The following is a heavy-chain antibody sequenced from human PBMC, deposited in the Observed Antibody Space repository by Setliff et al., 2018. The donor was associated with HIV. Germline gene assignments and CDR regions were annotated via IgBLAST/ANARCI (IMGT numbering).Heavy chain of an antibody. Sequence: SGPTLVNPTQTLTLTCTVSGFSLGTTGMCVSWIRQPPGKALEWLARIDWDDDTHYNASLKTRLTVSKDTSKNQVVLSLANMDPVDTATYYCARRVLTSSAYFDYWGQGALVTVSS. D-gene: IGHD3-3*01. CDR3: ARRVLTSSAYFDY. V-gene: IGHV2-70*11. CDR1: GFSLGTTGMC. CDR2: IDWDDDT. J-gene: IGHJ4*02.